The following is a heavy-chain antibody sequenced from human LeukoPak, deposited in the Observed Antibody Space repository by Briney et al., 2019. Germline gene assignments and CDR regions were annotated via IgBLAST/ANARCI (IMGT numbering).Heavy chain of an antibody. CDR3: ARGASGYWFDP. CDR2: INHSGST. V-gene: IGHV4-34*01. J-gene: IGHJ5*02. D-gene: IGHD3-22*01. Sequence: SETLSLTCAVYGGSFSGYYWSWIRQLPGKGLEWIGEINHSGSTNYNPSLKSRVTISVDTSKNQFSLKLSSVTAADTAVYHCARGASGYWFDPWGQGTLVTVSS. CDR1: GGSFSGYY.